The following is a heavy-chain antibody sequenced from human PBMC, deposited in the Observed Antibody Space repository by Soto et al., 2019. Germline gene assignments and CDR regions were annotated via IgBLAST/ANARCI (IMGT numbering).Heavy chain of an antibody. V-gene: IGHV1-69*13. J-gene: IGHJ6*02. Sequence: ASVKVSCKASGGTFSSYAISWVRQAPGQGLEWMGGIIPIFGTANYAQKFQGRVTITADESTSTAYMELSSLRSEDTAVYYCARASDYYDSSGPPERFYYYYGMDVWGQGTTVTVSS. CDR2: IIPIFGTA. CDR3: ARASDYYDSSGPPERFYYYYGMDV. D-gene: IGHD3-22*01. CDR1: GGTFSSYA.